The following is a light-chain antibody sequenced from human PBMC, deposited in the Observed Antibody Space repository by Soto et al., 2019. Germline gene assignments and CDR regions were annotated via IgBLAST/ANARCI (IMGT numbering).Light chain of an antibody. J-gene: IGKJ1*01. Sequence: EIVMSQSPDTLSVSPGERATLSCRASQRISTNLAWYQHKPGQAPRLLIYDASIRATGVPARFSGSGSGTEFTLTISSLQSEDFAVYYCQQYTNWRTFGQGTKVDIK. CDR3: QQYTNWRT. CDR2: DAS. CDR1: QRISTN. V-gene: IGKV3-15*01.